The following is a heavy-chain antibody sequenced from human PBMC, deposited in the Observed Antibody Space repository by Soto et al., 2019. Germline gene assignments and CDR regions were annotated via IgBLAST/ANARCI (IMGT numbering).Heavy chain of an antibody. CDR2: IYYSGST. J-gene: IGHJ6*03. V-gene: IGHV4-59*08. CDR1: GGSISSYY. CDR3: ARQGSKGSYYYYMDV. Sequence: SETLSLTCTVSGGSISSYYWSWIRQPPGKGLEWIGYIYYSGSTNYNPSLKSRVTISVDTSKNQFSLKLSSVTAADTAVYYCARQGSKGSYYYYMDVWGKGTTVTVSS. D-gene: IGHD2-2*01.